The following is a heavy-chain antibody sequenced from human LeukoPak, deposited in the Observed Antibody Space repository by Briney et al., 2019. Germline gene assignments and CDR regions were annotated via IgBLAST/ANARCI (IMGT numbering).Heavy chain of an antibody. D-gene: IGHD6-19*01. Sequence: PGGSLRLSCAASGFTFSSYAMHWVRQAPGKGLEWVAVISYDGSNKCYADSVKGRFTISRDNSKNTLYLQMNSLRAEDTAVYYCARDRAVAGTWNFQHWGQGTLVTVSS. CDR1: GFTFSSYA. CDR2: ISYDGSNK. J-gene: IGHJ1*01. V-gene: IGHV3-30-3*01. CDR3: ARDRAVAGTWNFQH.